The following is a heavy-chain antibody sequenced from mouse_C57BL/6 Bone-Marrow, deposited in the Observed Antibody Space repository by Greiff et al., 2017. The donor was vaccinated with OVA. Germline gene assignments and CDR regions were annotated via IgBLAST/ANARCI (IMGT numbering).Heavy chain of an antibody. V-gene: IGHV7-1*01. CDR3: ARDAYYRGDYAMDY. J-gene: IGHJ4*01. CDR2: SRNKASDYTT. D-gene: IGHD2-14*01. CDR1: GFTFSDFY. Sequence: EVQLVESGGGLVQSGRSLRLSCATSGFTFSDFYMEWVRQAPGKGLEWIAASRNKASDYTTEYSASVKGRFIVSRDTSQSILYHQMNALSAEDTAIYYCARDAYYRGDYAMDYWGQGTSVTVSS.